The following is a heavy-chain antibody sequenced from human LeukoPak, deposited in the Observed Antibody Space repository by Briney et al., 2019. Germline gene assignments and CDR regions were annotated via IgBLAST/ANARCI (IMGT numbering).Heavy chain of an antibody. J-gene: IGHJ4*02. CDR3: AREGVRCSGRSCLKAY. V-gene: IGHV3-7*03. CDR1: GFTFSTYW. CDR2: IKKDGSEK. Sequence: GGSLRLSCAASGFTFSTYWMSWVRQAPGKGLEWVANIKKDGSEKYYMDSVKGRFTISRDNAENSLYLQMNSLRAEDTAVYYCAREGVRCSGRSCLKAYWGQGTQVTASS. D-gene: IGHD2-15*01.